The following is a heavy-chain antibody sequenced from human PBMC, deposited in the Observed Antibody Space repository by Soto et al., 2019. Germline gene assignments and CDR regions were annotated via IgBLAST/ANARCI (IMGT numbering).Heavy chain of an antibody. CDR2: LSGGGARP. V-gene: IGHV3-23*01. CDR1: KFNFGSYS. D-gene: IGHD6-19*01. Sequence: PGGSLRLSCTASKFNFGSYSMSWVRQAPGTGPEWVSSLSGGGARPYYADSVKGRFTISRDNSKKILYLQMNSLGVEDTALYYCAKHAGYSSDPFDFWGQGTMVTVSS. CDR3: AKHAGYSSDPFDF. J-gene: IGHJ4*02.